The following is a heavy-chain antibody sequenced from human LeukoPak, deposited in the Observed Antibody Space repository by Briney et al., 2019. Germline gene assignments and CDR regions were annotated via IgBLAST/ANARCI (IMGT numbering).Heavy chain of an antibody. Sequence: GGSLRLSCAAAGFTFRSYGMNWVRQAPGKGLEWLSYINSGSSSIYYADSVKGRFTISRDNAKNSLYLEVNSLRAEDTAVYYCARVVYYDYVWGSLDYWGQGTLVTVSS. CDR2: INSGSSSI. J-gene: IGHJ4*02. CDR3: ARVVYYDYVWGSLDY. CDR1: GFTFRSYG. V-gene: IGHV3-48*04. D-gene: IGHD3-16*01.